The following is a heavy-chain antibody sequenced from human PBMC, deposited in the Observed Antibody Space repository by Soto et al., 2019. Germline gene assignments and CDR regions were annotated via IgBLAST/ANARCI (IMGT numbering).Heavy chain of an antibody. V-gene: IGHV5-51*01. CDR3: AAGYSTGLDAFDL. CDR1: GYNFANYW. CDR2: IFPGDSDT. D-gene: IGHD2-8*02. J-gene: IGHJ3*01. Sequence: GESLKISCKGSGYNFANYWIGWVRQVPGKGLEWMGMIFPGDSDTKNSPSLQGQITMSVDKSNSSAYLQWRSLRASDTAMYYCAAGYSTGLDAFDLWGQGTLVTVSS.